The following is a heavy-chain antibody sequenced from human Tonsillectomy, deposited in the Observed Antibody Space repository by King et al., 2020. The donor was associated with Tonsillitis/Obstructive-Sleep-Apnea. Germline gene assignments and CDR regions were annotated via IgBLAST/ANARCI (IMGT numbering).Heavy chain of an antibody. CDR2: IDYSGST. J-gene: IGHJ4*02. V-gene: IGHV4-31*03. CDR1: GGSICSGGYY. D-gene: IGHD2-15*01. Sequence: QLQESGPGLVKPSQTLSLTCTVSGGSICSGGYYWSWIRQHPGKGLEWIGYIDYSGSTFYNPSLKSRVTISVDTSKNQFSLKLSSVTAAETAVYYCARDRCSGGSCYPDYWGQGTLVTVSS. CDR3: ARDRCSGGSCYPDY.